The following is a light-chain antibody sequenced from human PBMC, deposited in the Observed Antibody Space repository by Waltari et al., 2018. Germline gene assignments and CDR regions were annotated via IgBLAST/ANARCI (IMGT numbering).Light chain of an antibody. Sequence: EIALTQSPGTLSLSSGERATLSCRASESISKYLAWYQQKPGQAPRLLIYHASSRATGIPDRFSGSGSGTDFSLTISRLEPEDFAVYYCQHYESLPVTFGQGTKVEIK. CDR2: HAS. CDR3: QHYESLPVT. CDR1: ESISKY. V-gene: IGKV3-20*01. J-gene: IGKJ1*01.